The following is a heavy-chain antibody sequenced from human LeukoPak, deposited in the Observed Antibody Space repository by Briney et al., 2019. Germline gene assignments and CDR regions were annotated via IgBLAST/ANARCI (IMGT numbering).Heavy chain of an antibody. CDR1: GFTFSTYS. Sequence: GGSLRLSCAASGFTFSTYSMSWVRQAPGKGLEWVSSISSSSSYIYYADSVKGRFTISRDNAKNSLYLQMNSLRAEDTAVYYCARGERYFDWLFPNWGQGTLVTVSS. CDR2: ISSSSSYI. J-gene: IGHJ4*02. CDR3: ARGERYFDWLFPN. V-gene: IGHV3-21*01. D-gene: IGHD3-9*01.